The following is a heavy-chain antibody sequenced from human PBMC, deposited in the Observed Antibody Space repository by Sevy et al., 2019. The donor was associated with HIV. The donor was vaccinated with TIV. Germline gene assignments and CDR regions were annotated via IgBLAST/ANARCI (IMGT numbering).Heavy chain of an antibody. CDR2: INSDGSST. D-gene: IGHD2-15*01. CDR1: GLTFSSYW. J-gene: IGHJ6*02. V-gene: IGHV3-74*01. CDR3: VRGGGILVVVAATDYYGMDV. Sequence: GGSLRLSCAASGLTFSSYWMHWVRQAPGKGLVWVSRINSDGSSTSYADSVKGRFTISRDNAKNTLYLQMNSLRAEDTAVYYCVRGGGILVVVAATDYYGMDVWGQGTTVTVSS.